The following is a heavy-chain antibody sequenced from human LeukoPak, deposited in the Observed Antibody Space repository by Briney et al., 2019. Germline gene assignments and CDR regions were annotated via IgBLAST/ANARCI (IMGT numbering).Heavy chain of an antibody. D-gene: IGHD5-24*01. CDR3: ARPRRREGYNP. J-gene: IGHJ4*02. V-gene: IGHV4-34*01. Sequence: PSETLSLTCAVYGGSFSGYYWSWIRQPPGKGLEWIGEINHSGSTNYDPSLKSRVTISVDTSKNQFSLKLSSVTAADTAVYYCARPRRREGYNPWGQGTLVTVSS. CDR1: GGSFSGYY. CDR2: INHSGST.